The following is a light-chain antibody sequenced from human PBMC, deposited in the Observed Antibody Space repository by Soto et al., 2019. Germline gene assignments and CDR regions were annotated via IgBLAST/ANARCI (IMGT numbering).Light chain of an antibody. J-gene: IGKJ1*01. CDR3: QQYNSYWT. CDR1: QTIDSW. Sequence: DIQMTQSPSTLSASVGDRVNITCRASQTIDSWLAWYQQKPGKAPKLLIYDASSLESGVPSRFSGSGSGTEFTLTISSLQPDDFATYYCQQYNSYWTFGQGTKVDI. CDR2: DAS. V-gene: IGKV1-5*01.